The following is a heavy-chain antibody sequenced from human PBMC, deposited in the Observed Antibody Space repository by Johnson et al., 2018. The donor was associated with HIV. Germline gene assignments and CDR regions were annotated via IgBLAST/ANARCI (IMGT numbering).Heavy chain of an antibody. CDR3: TTAVDGAPDAFDI. D-gene: IGHD4-17*01. Sequence: VQLVESGGGLAKPAWSPRLSCVASQFTFTSYYMNCVRQAPGNGLELVGQVNPNGGSTYLVDSGKDRFNISRDNAKNTLHLQMNSLKTEDTAVYYCTTAVDGAPDAFDIWGQGTMVTVSS. CDR2: VNPNGGST. V-gene: IGHV3-25*03. J-gene: IGHJ3*02. CDR1: QFTFTSYY.